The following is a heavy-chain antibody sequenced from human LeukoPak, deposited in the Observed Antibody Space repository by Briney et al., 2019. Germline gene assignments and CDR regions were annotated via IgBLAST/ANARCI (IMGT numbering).Heavy chain of an antibody. J-gene: IGHJ4*02. CDR3: ARDGTYSGSYYPIDY. V-gene: IGHV4-38-2*02. Sequence: SETLSLTCTVSGYSISSGYYRGWIRQPPGKELEWIGSIYHSGSTYYNPSLKSRVTISVDTSKNQFSLKLSSVTAADTAVYYCARDGTYSGSYYPIDYWGQGTLVTVSS. CDR1: GYSISSGYY. D-gene: IGHD1-26*01. CDR2: IYHSGST.